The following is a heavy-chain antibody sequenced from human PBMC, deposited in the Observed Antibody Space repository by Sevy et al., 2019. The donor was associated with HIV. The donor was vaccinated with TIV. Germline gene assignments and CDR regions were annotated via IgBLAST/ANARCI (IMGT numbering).Heavy chain of an antibody. CDR2: LSFGCGEI. CDR1: GFTFSKYS. D-gene: IGHD2-8*01. J-gene: IGHJ4*02. Sequence: GGSLRLSCAASGFTFSKYSMSWVRQPPGKGLEWVSTLSFGCGEINYADSVKGRFTISRDNSKSSVYLQMNNLRPEDTAVYYCAREGGTKAHDYWGQGTLVTVSS. V-gene: IGHV3-23*01. CDR3: AREGGTKAHDY.